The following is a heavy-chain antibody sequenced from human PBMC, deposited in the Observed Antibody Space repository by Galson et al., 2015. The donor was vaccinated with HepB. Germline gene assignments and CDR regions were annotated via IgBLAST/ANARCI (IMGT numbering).Heavy chain of an antibody. CDR2: IHSDGSSS. CDR1: GFIFSNFW. J-gene: IGHJ4*02. V-gene: IGHV3-74*01. Sequence: SLRLSCAASGFIFSNFWMHWVRQAPGKGLVWVSRIHSDGSSSNYVDSVKGRFTISRDNAKNTLYLQMNSLRAEDTAVYYCVRVPYVTKVAGGPFDSWAQGSLFTVSS. D-gene: IGHD3-16*01. CDR3: VRVPYVTKVAGGPFDS.